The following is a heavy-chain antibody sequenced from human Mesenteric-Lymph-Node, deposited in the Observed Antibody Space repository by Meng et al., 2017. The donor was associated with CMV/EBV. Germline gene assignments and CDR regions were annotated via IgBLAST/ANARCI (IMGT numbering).Heavy chain of an antibody. D-gene: IGHD3-22*01. J-gene: IGHJ4*02. CDR2: IVVGTGNT. CDR1: GLTFTRSA. V-gene: IGHV1-58*01. CDR3: ARDVYYYDSSGYPSDY. Sequence: SVKVSCKASGLTFTRSAVQWVRQARGQRLESIGWIVVGTGNTNYAPKFQGRVAFTRDMSTSTAYMELSRLRSDDTAVYYCARDVYYYDSSGYPSDYWGQGTLVTVSS.